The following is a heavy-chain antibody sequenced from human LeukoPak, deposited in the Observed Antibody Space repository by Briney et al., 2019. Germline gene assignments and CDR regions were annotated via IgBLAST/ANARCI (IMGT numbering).Heavy chain of an antibody. Sequence: GGSLRLSCAASGFTFDDYAMHRVRQAPGKGLEWVSGISWNSGSIGYADSVKGRFTISRDNAKNSLYLQMNSLRAEDTALYYCAKDIHSSSWPYYYYGMDVWGQGTTVTVSS. CDR3: AKDIHSSSWPYYYYGMDV. J-gene: IGHJ6*02. CDR2: ISWNSGSI. CDR1: GFTFDDYA. V-gene: IGHV3-9*01. D-gene: IGHD6-13*01.